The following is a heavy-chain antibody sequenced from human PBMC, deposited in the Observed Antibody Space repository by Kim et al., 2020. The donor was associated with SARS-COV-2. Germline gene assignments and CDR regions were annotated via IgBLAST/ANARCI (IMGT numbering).Heavy chain of an antibody. CDR1: GGSISSGDYY. CDR2: IYYSGST. V-gene: IGHV4-30-4*01. J-gene: IGHJ4*02. D-gene: IGHD2-21*01. CDR3: ASYIAYCGGDCYYFDY. Sequence: SWTLSLTCTVSGGSISSGDYYWSWIRQPPGKGLEWIGYIYYSGSTYYNPSLKSRVTISVDTSKNQFSLKLSSVTAADTAVYYCASYIAYCGGDCYYFDYWGQGTQVTGSS.